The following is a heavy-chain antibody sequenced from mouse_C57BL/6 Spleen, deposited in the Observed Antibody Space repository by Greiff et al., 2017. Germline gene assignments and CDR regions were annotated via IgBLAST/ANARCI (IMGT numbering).Heavy chain of an antibody. CDR3: AREGYYGRSYGAMDY. J-gene: IGHJ4*01. V-gene: IGHV1-66*01. CDR2: IYPGSGNT. Sequence: VQLQQSGPELVKPGASVKISCKASGYSFTSYYIHWVKQRPGQGLEWIGWIYPGSGNTKYNEKFKGKATLTADTSSSTAYMQLSSLTSEDSAVYYCAREGYYGRSYGAMDYWGQGTSVTVSS. D-gene: IGHD1-1*01. CDR1: GYSFTSYY.